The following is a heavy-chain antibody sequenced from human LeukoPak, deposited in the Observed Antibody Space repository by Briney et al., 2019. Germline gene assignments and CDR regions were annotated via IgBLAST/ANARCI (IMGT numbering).Heavy chain of an antibody. J-gene: IGHJ6*03. CDR2: IYTSGST. V-gene: IGHV4-61*02. CDR3: AREKAARSLYYYYYMDV. Sequence: SQTLSLTCTVSGGSISRGSYYWSWIRQPAGTGMEWIGRIYTSGSTNYNPSLKSRVTISVDTSKNQFSLKLSSVTAADTAVYYCAREKAARSLYYYYYMDVWGKGTTVTVSS. D-gene: IGHD6-6*01. CDR1: GGSISRGSYY.